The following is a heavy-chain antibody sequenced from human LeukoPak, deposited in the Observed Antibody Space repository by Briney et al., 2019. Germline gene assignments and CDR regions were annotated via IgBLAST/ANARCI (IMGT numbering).Heavy chain of an antibody. V-gene: IGHV1-2*02. CDR2: INPNSGGT. J-gene: IGHJ4*02. CDR1: GSTFTGYY. Sequence: GASVKVSCKASGSTFTGYYMHWVRLAPGQGLEWMGWINPNSGGTNYAQKFQGRVTMTRDTSISTAYMELSRLRSDDTAVYYCARDRAHYSYGFRYWGQGTPVTVSS. D-gene: IGHD5-18*01. CDR3: ARDRAHYSYGFRY.